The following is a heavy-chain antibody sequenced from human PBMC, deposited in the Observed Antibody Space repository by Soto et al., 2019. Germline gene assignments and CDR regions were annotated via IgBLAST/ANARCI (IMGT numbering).Heavy chain of an antibody. J-gene: IGHJ4*02. Sequence: GGSLRLSCVASGFTLSSYWMSWVLQAPWKGLEWVANIMQDGSEKHYVDSVKGRFTISRDNAKNSLYLQMNSLRVEDTAVYYCARRSEPGYDATNFNYWRQGTLVTVSS. CDR1: GFTLSSYW. CDR2: IMQDGSEK. D-gene: IGHD2-15*01. V-gene: IGHV3-7*01. CDR3: ARRSEPGYDATNFNY.